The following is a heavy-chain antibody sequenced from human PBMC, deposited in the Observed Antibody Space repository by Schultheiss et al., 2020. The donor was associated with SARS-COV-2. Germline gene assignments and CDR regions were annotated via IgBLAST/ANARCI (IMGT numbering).Heavy chain of an antibody. CDR1: GGSISSYY. V-gene: IGHV4-59*12. CDR3: ARGQRAEFDY. CDR2: IYYSGST. J-gene: IGHJ4*02. Sequence: SETLSLTCTVSGGSISSYYWSWIRQPPGKGLEWIGYIYYSGSTYYNPSLKSRVTISVDTSKNQFSLKLSSVTAADTAVYYCARGQRAEFDYWGQGTLVTVSS.